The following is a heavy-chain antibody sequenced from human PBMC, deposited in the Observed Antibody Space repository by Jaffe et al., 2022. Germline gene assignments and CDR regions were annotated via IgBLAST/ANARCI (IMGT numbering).Heavy chain of an antibody. CDR1: GGSISSGSYY. D-gene: IGHD3-10*01. V-gene: IGHV4-61*02. CDR2: IYTSGST. J-gene: IGHJ6*03. CDR3: ARAGYYGSGSHGAYYYYYYMDV. Sequence: QVQLQESGPGLVKPSQTLSLTCTVSGGSISSGSYYWSWIRQPAGKGLEWIGRIYTSGSTNYNPSLKSRVTISVDTSKNQFSLKLSSVTAADTAVYYCARAGYYGSGSHGAYYYYYYMDVWGKGTTVTVSS.